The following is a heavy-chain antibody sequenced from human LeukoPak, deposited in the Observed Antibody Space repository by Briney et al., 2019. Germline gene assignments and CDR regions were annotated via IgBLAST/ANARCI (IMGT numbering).Heavy chain of an antibody. D-gene: IGHD3-3*01. CDR1: GFTFSSYG. J-gene: IGHJ4*02. Sequence: GRSLRLSCAASGFTFSSYGMHWVRQAPGKGLEWVSAVSGGGGSTYYADSVKGRFTISRDNSKNTLYLQMNSLRAEDTAVYYCAAPFWSGYYFGMWDYWGQGTLVTVSS. CDR3: AAPFWSGYYFGMWDY. CDR2: VSGGGGST. V-gene: IGHV3-23*01.